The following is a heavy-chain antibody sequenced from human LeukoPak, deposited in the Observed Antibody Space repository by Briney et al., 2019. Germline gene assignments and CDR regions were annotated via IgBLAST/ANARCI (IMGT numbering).Heavy chain of an antibody. D-gene: IGHD2/OR15-2a*01. CDR2: INSDGSST. Sequence: QPGGSLRLSCAASGFTFNRHWMHWVRQVPGKGLVWVSRINSDGSSTTYADSGKGRFTISRDNARNTLYLQMSSLRAEDTAVYYCARGRGTIYMFDYWGQGTLVTVSS. J-gene: IGHJ4*02. CDR1: GFTFNRHW. V-gene: IGHV3-74*01. CDR3: ARGRGTIYMFDY.